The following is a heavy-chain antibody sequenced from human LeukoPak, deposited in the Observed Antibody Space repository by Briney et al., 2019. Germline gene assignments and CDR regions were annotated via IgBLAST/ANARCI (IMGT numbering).Heavy chain of an antibody. J-gene: IGHJ4*02. Sequence: ASVKVSCKASGYTFTGYYMHWVRQAPGQGLEWMGWINPNSGGTNYAQKFQGRVTMTRDTSISTAYMELSRLRSDDTAVYYCARFRRTELQSGEILDYWGQGTLVTVSS. CDR3: ARFRRTELQSGEILDY. V-gene: IGHV1-2*02. CDR1: GYTFTGYY. CDR2: INPNSGGT. D-gene: IGHD3-10*01.